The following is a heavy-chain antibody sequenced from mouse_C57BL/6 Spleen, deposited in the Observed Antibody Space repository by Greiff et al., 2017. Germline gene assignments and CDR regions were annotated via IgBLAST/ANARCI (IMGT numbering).Heavy chain of an antibody. CDR3: ARVGDGYLDY. J-gene: IGHJ2*01. V-gene: IGHV3-6*01. CDR2: ISYDGSN. CDR1: GYSITSGYY. Sequence: VQLQQSGPGLVKPSQSLSLTCSVTGYSITSGYYWNWIRQFPGNKLEWMGYISYDGSNNYNPSLKNRISITRDTSKNQFFLKLNSVTTEDTATYYCARVGDGYLDYWGQGTTLTVSS. D-gene: IGHD2-3*01.